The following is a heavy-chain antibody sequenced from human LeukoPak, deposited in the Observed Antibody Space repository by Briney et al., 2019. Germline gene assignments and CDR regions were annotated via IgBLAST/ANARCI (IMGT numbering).Heavy chain of an antibody. D-gene: IGHD2-15*01. CDR1: GFTFTSYG. CDR2: MSYDGNNR. V-gene: IGHV3-30*18. CDR3: AKDRCSGGGCYSWDDY. Sequence: PEGSLRPSCAASGFTFTSYGMHWVRQAPGQGLEWVAVMSYDGNNRFYADSVKGRFTISTDSSKDTLYLQMNSLRVEDTAVYYCAKDRCSGGGCYSWDDYWGQGTLVTVSS. J-gene: IGHJ4*02.